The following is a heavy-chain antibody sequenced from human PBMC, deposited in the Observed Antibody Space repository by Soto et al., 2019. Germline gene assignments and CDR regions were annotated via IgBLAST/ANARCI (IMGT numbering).Heavy chain of an antibody. Sequence: PGGSLRLSCAASGFTFSSYGMHWVRQAPGKGLEWVAVIWYDGSNKYYADSVKGRFTISRDNSKNTLYLQMNSLRAEDTAVYYCAREITRALRYAFDIWGQGTMVTVSS. V-gene: IGHV3-33*01. D-gene: IGHD1-20*01. CDR2: IWYDGSNK. CDR1: GFTFSSYG. J-gene: IGHJ3*02. CDR3: AREITRALRYAFDI.